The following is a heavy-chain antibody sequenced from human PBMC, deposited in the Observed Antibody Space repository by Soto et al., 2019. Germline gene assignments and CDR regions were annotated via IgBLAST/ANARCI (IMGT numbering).Heavy chain of an antibody. V-gene: IGHV4-59*01. CDR2: IYYSGST. J-gene: IGHJ5*02. CDR1: GGSISSYD. CDR3: AREVGGYCSGGSCYSGWFDP. Sequence: SETLSLTCTVSGGSISSYDWSWIRQHPGKGLEWIAYIYYSGSTNYNPSLKSRVTISVDTSKNQFSLKLSSVTAADTAVYFCAREVGGYCSGGSCYSGWFDPWGQGTLVTVSS. D-gene: IGHD2-15*01.